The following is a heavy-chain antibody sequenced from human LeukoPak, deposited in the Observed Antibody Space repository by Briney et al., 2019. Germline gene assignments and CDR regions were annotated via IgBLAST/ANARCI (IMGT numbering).Heavy chain of an antibody. CDR1: GGSISSSSYY. Sequence: SETLSLTCTVSGGSISSSSYYWSWIRQPPGKGLEWIGYIYYSGSTNYNPSLKSRVTISVDTSKNQFSLKLSSVTAADTAVCYCARLQDYWFDPWGQGTLVTVSS. J-gene: IGHJ5*02. V-gene: IGHV4-61*05. CDR2: IYYSGST. CDR3: ARLQDYWFDP. D-gene: IGHD3/OR15-3a*01.